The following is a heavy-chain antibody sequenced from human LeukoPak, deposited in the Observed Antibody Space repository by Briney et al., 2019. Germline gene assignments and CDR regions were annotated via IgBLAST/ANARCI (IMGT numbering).Heavy chain of an antibody. CDR1: GYTFSSYG. J-gene: IGHJ4*02. CDR2: INIYNGNP. Sequence: GASVKVSCKASGYTFSSYGISWVRQAPGQGLEWMGWINIYNGNPNYAQKFQGRVIMTTDTSTSTAYMELRSLRSDDTAVYYCARDQYDSVWGSHRPYFDYWGQGTLVTVSS. CDR3: ARDQYDSVWGSHRPYFDY. D-gene: IGHD3-16*02. V-gene: IGHV1-18*01.